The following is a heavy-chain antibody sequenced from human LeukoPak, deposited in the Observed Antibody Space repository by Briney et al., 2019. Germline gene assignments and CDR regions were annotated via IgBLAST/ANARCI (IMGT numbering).Heavy chain of an antibody. CDR2: ITRSSSSI. J-gene: IGHJ3*01. V-gene: IGHV3-21*01. CDR3: TSELHFSDGSGL. D-gene: IGHD3-22*01. Sequence: PGGSLRLSCVASGFSFSSYIMSWVRQAPGKGLEWVSAITRSSSSIYYADSVNGRFTISRDNAKRSVYLQMNSLRAEDTAVYYCTSELHFSDGSGLWGPGTMVTVSS. CDR1: GFSFSSYI.